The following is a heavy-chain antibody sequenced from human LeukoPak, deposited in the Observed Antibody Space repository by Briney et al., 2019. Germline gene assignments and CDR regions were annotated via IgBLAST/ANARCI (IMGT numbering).Heavy chain of an antibody. J-gene: IGHJ4*02. V-gene: IGHV1-69*01. Sequence: SVKVSCKASGGTLSDHVISWVRQAPGYGLEWMGGIIPLKGTSKLTQKLQDRATISADESTNTVYMEVRSLRSEDTALYYCATYDVLTGFEYWGQGTLVIVSS. CDR3: ATYDVLTGFEY. CDR2: IIPLKGTS. D-gene: IGHD3-9*01. CDR1: GGTLSDHV.